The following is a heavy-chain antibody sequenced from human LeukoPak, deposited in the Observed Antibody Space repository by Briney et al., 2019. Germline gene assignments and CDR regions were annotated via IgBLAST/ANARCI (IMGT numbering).Heavy chain of an antibody. CDR2: YIPMFATA. V-gene: IGHV1-69*01. CDR3: AGASSKWELSF. J-gene: IGHJ4*02. D-gene: IGHD1-26*01. Sequence: ASVKVPCKASGGTFSRYAISWVRQAPGQGLEWMGGYIPMFATANYAENFQTRVTITADESTSTFSTELSSLRPEDGAVYFCAGASSKWELSFWGQGTLVTVSS. CDR1: GGTFSRYA.